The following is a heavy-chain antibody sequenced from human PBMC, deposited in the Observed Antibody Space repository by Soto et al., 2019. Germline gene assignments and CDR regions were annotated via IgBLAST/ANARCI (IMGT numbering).Heavy chain of an antibody. CDR3: VRDGSTGGNVDS. CDR1: GSTLSSYW. Sequence: EVQLVESGGGLVQPGGSLRLSCEDSGSTLSSYWMSWIRQAPGKGLEWVANTRQDGGQRYLVDSVQGRFTISRDKAENSVYLQLNSLGAEGTAVYYWVRDGSTGGNVDSWVQGKLVPVSS. CDR2: TRQDGGQR. J-gene: IGHJ4*02. V-gene: IGHV3-7*01. D-gene: IGHD1-1*01.